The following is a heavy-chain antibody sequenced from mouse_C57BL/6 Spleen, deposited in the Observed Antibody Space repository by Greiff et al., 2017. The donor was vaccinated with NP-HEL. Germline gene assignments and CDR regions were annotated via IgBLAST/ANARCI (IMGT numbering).Heavy chain of an antibody. CDR3: AKEGKFIQGDYFDY. V-gene: IGHV1-7*01. J-gene: IGHJ2*01. CDR2: INPSSGYT. D-gene: IGHD1-1*01. CDR1: GYTFTSYW. Sequence: VQLHQSGAELAKPGASVKLSCKASGYTFTSYWMHWVKQRPGQGLEWIGDINPSSGYTKYNQKFKDKATLTADKSSSPAYMQLISLTYEDSAVYYGAKEGKFIQGDYFDYWGQGTTLTVSS.